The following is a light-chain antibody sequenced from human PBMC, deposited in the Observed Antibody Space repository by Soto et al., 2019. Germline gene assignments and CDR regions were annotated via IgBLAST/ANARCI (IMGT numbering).Light chain of an antibody. CDR2: DAS. CDR1: QSVSSY. Sequence: EIVLTQSPATLSLSPGERATLSCRASQSVSSYLAWYEHNPGQAPTLLIYDASNRATDIPVRISGSGSVTDFTLTISSLEPEDFAVYYCQERGNWLPTVGTGTKVDIK. J-gene: IGKJ3*01. V-gene: IGKV3-11*01. CDR3: QERGNWLPT.